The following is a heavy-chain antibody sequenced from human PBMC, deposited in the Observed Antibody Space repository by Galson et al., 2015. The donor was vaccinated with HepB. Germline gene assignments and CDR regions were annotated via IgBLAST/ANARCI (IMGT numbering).Heavy chain of an antibody. CDR1: GFTFSNAW. D-gene: IGHD3-10*01. CDR3: TTEPRSGGLWFRELSVGYMDV. V-gene: IGHV3-15*01. Sequence: SLRLSCAASGFTFSNAWMSWVRQAPGKGLEWVGRIKSKTDGGTTDYAAPVKGRFTISRDDSKNTLYLQMNSLKTEDTAVYYCTTEPRSGGLWFRELSVGYMDVWGKGTTVTVSS. J-gene: IGHJ6*03. CDR2: IKSKTDGGTT.